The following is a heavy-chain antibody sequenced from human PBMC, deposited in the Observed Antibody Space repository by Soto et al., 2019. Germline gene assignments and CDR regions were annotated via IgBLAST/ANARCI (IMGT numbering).Heavy chain of an antibody. V-gene: IGHV1-18*01. J-gene: IGHJ6*02. CDR3: ARVPLRYYYYYYGMDV. CDR2: ISAYNGNT. D-gene: IGHD3-9*01. CDR1: GYTFTSYG. Sequence: GASVKVSCKASGYTFTSYGIIWVRQAHGQGLEWMGWISAYNGNTNYAQKLQGRVTMTTDTSTSTAYMELRSLRSDDTAVYYCARVPLRYYYYYYGMDVWGQGTTVTVSS.